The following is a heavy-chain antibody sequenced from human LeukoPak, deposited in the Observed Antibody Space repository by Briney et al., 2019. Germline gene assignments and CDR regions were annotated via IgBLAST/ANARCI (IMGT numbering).Heavy chain of an antibody. CDR3: ARHRGKVVVAAITDY. CDR1: GGSISSSSYY. Sequence: SETLSLTCTVSGGSISSSSYYWGWIRQPPGKGLEWIGSIYYSGSTYYNPSLKSRVTISVDTSKNQFSLKLSSVTAADTAVYYCARHRGKVVVAAITDYWGQGTLVTVSS. J-gene: IGHJ4*02. D-gene: IGHD2-15*01. V-gene: IGHV4-39*01. CDR2: IYYSGST.